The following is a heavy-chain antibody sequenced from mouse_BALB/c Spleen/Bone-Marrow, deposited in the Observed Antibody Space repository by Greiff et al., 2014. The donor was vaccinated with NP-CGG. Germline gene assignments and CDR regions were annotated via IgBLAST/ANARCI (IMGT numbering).Heavy chain of an antibody. CDR3: TRRTATLDY. V-gene: IGHV1-5*01. D-gene: IGHD1-2*01. CDR2: IYPGDSDT. CDR1: GYSFTSYW. J-gene: IGHJ2*01. Sequence: VQLKESGTVLARPGASVKMSCKASGYSFTSYWIHWVKQRPGQGLEWIGAIYPGDSDTSFNQKFKDKAKLTAVTSASTAYMELSGLTNEDSAVYYCTRRTATLDYWGQGTTLTVSS.